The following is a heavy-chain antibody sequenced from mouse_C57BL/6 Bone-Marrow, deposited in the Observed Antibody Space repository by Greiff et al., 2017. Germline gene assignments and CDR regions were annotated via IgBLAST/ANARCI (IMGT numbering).Heavy chain of an antibody. V-gene: IGHV1-85*01. CDR2: IYPRDGSP. CDR1: GYTFTSYD. J-gene: IGHJ4*01. CDR3: AWVYMDY. Sequence: QVHVKQSGPELVKPGASVKLSCKASGYTFTSYDINWVKQRPGQGLEWIGWIYPRDGSPKYNEKFKGKATLTVDTSSSTAYMELHSLTSEDSAVYFCAWVYMDYWGQGTSVTVSS.